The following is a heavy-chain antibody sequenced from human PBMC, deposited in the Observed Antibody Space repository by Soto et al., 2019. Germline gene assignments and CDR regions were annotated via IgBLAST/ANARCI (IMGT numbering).Heavy chain of an antibody. CDR3: ASYYGELGGYYFDY. D-gene: IGHD4-17*01. CDR2: IYYSGST. CDR1: GGSIRSYG. J-gene: IGHJ4*02. Sequence: SETLSLTCTVCGGSIRSYGGTWIRQPPGKGLEWIGYIYYSGSTNYNPSLKSRVTISVDTSKNQFSLKLSSVTAADTAVYYCASYYGELGGYYFDYWGQGTLVTVSS. V-gene: IGHV4-59*01.